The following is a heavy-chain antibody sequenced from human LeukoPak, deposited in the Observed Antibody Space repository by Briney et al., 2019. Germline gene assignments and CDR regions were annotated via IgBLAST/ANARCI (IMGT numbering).Heavy chain of an antibody. CDR2: ISWNSGSI. D-gene: IGHD3-10*01. CDR3: AKRGSYYYYMDV. V-gene: IGHV3-9*01. Sequence: PGRSLRLSCAASGFTFDDYAMHWVRQAPGKGLEWVSGISWNSGSIGYADSVKGRFTISRDTSKNTLYLQMNSLRAEDTAVYYCAKRGSYYYYMDVWGKGTTVTVSS. CDR1: GFTFDDYA. J-gene: IGHJ6*03.